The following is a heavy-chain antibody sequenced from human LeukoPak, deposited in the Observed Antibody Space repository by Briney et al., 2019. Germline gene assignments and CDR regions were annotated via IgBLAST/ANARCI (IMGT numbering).Heavy chain of an antibody. D-gene: IGHD2-8*01. CDR3: ARGQILINY. J-gene: IGHJ4*02. V-gene: IGHV4-34*01. Sequence: PSETLSLTCAVYGGSFSGYYWSWIRQPPGKGLEWIGEINHCGSTNYNPSLKSRVTISVDTSKNQFSLKLNSVTAADTAVYYCARGQILINYWGQGTLVIVSS. CDR1: GGSFSGYY. CDR2: INHCGST.